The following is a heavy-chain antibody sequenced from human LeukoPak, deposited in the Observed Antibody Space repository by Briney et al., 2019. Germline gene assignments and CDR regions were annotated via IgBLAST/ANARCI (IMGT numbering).Heavy chain of an antibody. J-gene: IGHJ4*02. D-gene: IGHD4-23*01. CDR3: ARERTTTVERYFDY. V-gene: IGHV4-59*12. Sequence: SETLSLTCTVSGGSISSYYWSWIRQPPGKGLEWIGYIYYSGSTYYNPSLKSRVTISVDTSKNQFSLKLSSVTAADTAVYYCARERTTTVERYFDYWGQGTLVTVSS. CDR1: GGSISSYY. CDR2: IYYSGST.